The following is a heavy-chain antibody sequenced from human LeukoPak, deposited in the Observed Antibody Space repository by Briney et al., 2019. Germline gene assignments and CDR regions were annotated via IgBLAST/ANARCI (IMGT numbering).Heavy chain of an antibody. Sequence: PSQTLSLTCAVSVGSISSGGYSGSWIRQPPGKGLERIGYIYHSGRTYYNPSLKSRVTISVDSSKNQYSLKLSSLTAANTAVYYFARSNFDYYGSGSPYFDYGGQEPRVTVSS. V-gene: IGHV4-30-2*01. J-gene: IGHJ4*02. CDR1: VGSISSGGYS. CDR3: ARSNFDYYGSGSPYFDY. D-gene: IGHD3-10*01. CDR2: IYHSGRT.